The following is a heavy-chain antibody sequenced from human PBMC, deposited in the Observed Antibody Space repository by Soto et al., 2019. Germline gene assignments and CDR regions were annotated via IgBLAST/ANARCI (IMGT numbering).Heavy chain of an antibody. CDR2: IYCSGST. D-gene: IGHD6-19*01. CDR3: ARVSYSGIAVAGTDSGMDV. J-gene: IGHJ6*02. V-gene: IGHV4-59*01. CDR1: GGSISSYY. Sequence: QVQLQESGPGLVKPSETLSLTCTVSGGSISSYYWSWIRQPPGKGLEWIGYIYCSGSTNYNPSLKSRVTISVDTSKNQFSLKLSSVTAADTAVYYCARVSYSGIAVAGTDSGMDVWGQGTTVTVSS.